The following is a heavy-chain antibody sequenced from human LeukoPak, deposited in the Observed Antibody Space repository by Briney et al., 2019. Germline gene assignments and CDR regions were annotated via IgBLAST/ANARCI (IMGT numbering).Heavy chain of an antibody. Sequence: SETLSLTCTVSGGSISTYYWSWIRQPPCKGLEWIGYIYYIVNTNYNHSLKSRLTISVDTSKNQFSLKLSSVTAADTAVYYCARLYYDILTGYFYLDSWGQGTLVTVSS. V-gene: IGHV4-59*08. D-gene: IGHD3-9*01. J-gene: IGHJ5*01. CDR3: ARLYYDILTGYFYLDS. CDR1: GGSISTYY. CDR2: IYYIVNT.